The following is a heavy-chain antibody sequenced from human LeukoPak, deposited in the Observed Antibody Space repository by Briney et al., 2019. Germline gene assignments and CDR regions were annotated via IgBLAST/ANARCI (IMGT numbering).Heavy chain of an antibody. CDR2: IYYSGST. Sequence: KGSETLSLTCTVSGGSLSSFYWSWIRQPPEKGLEWIGYIYYSGSTNYNPSLKSQVTISVDTSKNQFSLKLSSVTAADTAVYYSARGDYYDSSGYYRAFDYWGQGSLVTVSS. J-gene: IGHJ4*02. V-gene: IGHV4-59*01. CDR1: GGSLSSFY. CDR3: ARGDYYDSSGYYRAFDY. D-gene: IGHD3-22*01.